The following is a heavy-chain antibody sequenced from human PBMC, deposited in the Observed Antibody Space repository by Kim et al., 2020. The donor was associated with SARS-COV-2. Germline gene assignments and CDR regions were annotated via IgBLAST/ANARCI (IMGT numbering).Heavy chain of an antibody. CDR2: INAANGDT. CDR1: GYIFTSYG. CDR3: ARDVSSSWSGVDY. D-gene: IGHD6-13*01. J-gene: IGHJ4*02. Sequence: ASVKVSCKASGYIFTSYGMHWVRQAPGQRLEWMGWINAANGDTKDSQKFQRRVTITRDTSAGTAYMELSSLRSEDTAVYYCARDVSSSWSGVDYWGQGTLVTVSS. V-gene: IGHV1-3*01.